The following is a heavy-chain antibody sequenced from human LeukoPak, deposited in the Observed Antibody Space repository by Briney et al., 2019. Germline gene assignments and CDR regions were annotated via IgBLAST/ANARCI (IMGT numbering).Heavy chain of an antibody. Sequence: PGGTLSLSTPASGASFADYGKSWISIPPVTGMEQGTALRWDGGSTGYADSVKGRFTISRDNAKNSLYLQMNSLRAEDTALYYCARDDGVGATSDYRGQGTLVTVSS. V-gene: IGHV3-20*03. CDR3: ARDDGVGATSDY. J-gene: IGHJ4*02. CDR1: GASFADYG. CDR2: LRWDGGST. D-gene: IGHD1-26*01.